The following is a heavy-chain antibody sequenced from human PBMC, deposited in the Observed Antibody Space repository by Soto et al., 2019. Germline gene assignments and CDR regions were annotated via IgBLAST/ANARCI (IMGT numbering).Heavy chain of an antibody. J-gene: IGHJ4*02. CDR3: ATGVVWIGYFTVDS. CDR1: GGSFGNSA. V-gene: IGHV1-69*01. CDR2: FIPVYRTL. D-gene: IGHD3-3*01. Sequence: QVQLVQSGAEVKKPGSSVKVSCKASGGSFGNSAINWVRQTPGQGLEWLGGFIPVYRTLNYAQKFQGRVTITAGEATGTAYMTLSSLTSDDTAAYYCATGVVWIGYFTVDSWGQGTRVTVSS.